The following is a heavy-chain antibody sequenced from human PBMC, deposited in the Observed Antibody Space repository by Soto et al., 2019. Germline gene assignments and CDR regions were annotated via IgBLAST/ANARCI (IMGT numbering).Heavy chain of an antibody. CDR1: GYTFTTFW. D-gene: IGHD2-2*01. J-gene: IGHJ5*02. V-gene: IGHV5-10-1*01. CDR3: ARLFCSTTTCDSWFDP. CDR2: IDPRDSYV. Sequence: GGSVKISCSGFGYTFTTFWISWGRQMPWKGLEWMGRIDPRDSYVNYSPSFQGHVTISLDKSISTAYLQWGSLKASDTAMYYCARLFCSTTTCDSWFDPWGQGTLVTVSS.